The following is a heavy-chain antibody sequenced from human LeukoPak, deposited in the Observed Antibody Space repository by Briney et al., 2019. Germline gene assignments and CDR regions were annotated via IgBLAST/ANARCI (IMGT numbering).Heavy chain of an antibody. V-gene: IGHV3-48*02. Sequence: GGSLRPSCAASGFSLSSFAMNWVRQAPGKGLEWLSYISISSNTIYYADSVKGRFTISRDNAKDSLYLQMNSLRDEDTAVYYCARERYFGSGRPAGSDYWGQGTLVTVSS. CDR3: ARERYFGSGRPAGSDY. J-gene: IGHJ4*02. D-gene: IGHD3-10*01. CDR2: ISISSNTI. CDR1: GFSLSSFA.